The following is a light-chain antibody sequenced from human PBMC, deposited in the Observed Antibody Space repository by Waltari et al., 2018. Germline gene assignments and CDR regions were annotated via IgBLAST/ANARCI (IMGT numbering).Light chain of an antibody. Sequence: QSALTQPPSASGSPGQSVAISCPGTSSDIGRYDFVSWYQQHPGKAPKLIISEVNKRPSGVPDRFSGAKSGNTASLTVSGLQAEDEADYYCSSHGGSDKFYVFGTGTKVTVL. CDR3: SSHGGSDKFYV. CDR1: SSDIGRYDF. V-gene: IGLV2-8*01. J-gene: IGLJ1*01. CDR2: EVN.